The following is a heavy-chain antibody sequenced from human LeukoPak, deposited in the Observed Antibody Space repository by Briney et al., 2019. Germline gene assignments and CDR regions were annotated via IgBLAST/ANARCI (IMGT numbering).Heavy chain of an antibody. D-gene: IGHD5-18*01. CDR2: IYYSGST. J-gene: IGHJ4*02. V-gene: IGHV4-59*01. Sequence: SETLPLTCTVSGGSISSYYWSWIRQPPGKGLEWIGYIYYSGSTNYNPSLKSRVTISVDTSKNQFSLKLSSVTAADTAVYYCARYGPRRLPPNLFDYWGQGTLVTVSS. CDR1: GGSISSYY. CDR3: ARYGPRRLPPNLFDY.